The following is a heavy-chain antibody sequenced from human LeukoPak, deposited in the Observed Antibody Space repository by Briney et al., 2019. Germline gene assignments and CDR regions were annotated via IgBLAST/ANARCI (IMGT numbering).Heavy chain of an antibody. D-gene: IGHD6-19*01. CDR2: MSYDGSNK. V-gene: IGHV3-30*14. Sequence: PGRSLRLSCAASGFTFSSYAMYWVRQAPGKGLEWVALMSYDGSNKYYADSVKGRFTISRDNSKNTLYLQMNSLRAEDTAVYYCARVGSGWCYDYWGQGTLVIVSS. CDR1: GFTFSSYA. J-gene: IGHJ4*02. CDR3: ARVGSGWCYDY.